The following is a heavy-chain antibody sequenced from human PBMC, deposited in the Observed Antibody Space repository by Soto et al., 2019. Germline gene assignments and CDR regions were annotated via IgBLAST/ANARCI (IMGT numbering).Heavy chain of an antibody. V-gene: IGHV4-59*01. CDR1: GGSISSYY. CDR3: ARPNYDSSGYYPFDY. D-gene: IGHD3-22*01. Sequence: SETLSLTCTVSGGSISSYYWSWIRQPPGKGLEWIGYIYYSGSTNYNPSLKSRVTISVDTSKNQFSLKLSSVTAADTAVYYCARPNYDSSGYYPFDYWGQGTLVTVSS. J-gene: IGHJ4*02. CDR2: IYYSGST.